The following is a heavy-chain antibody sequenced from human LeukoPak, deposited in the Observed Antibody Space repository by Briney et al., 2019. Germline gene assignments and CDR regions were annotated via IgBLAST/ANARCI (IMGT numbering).Heavy chain of an antibody. J-gene: IGHJ6*03. D-gene: IGHD5-12*01. CDR3: ARERVATMVLDYYMDV. CDR2: IYHSGST. V-gene: IGHV4-38-2*02. Sequence: SETLSLTCAVSGYSISSGYYWGWIRQPPGKGLEWIGSIYHSGSTYYNPSLKSRVTISVDTSKKQFSLKLSSVTAADTAVYYCARERVATMVLDYYMDVWGKGTTVTVSS. CDR1: GYSISSGYY.